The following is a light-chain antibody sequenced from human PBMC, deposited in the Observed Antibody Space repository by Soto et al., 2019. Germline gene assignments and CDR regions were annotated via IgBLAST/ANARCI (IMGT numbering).Light chain of an antibody. CDR1: QSVSNSY. J-gene: IGKJ1*01. CDR3: QQFPAWT. CDR2: AAS. V-gene: IGKV3-20*01. Sequence: EIVLTQSPGILSLSPGERATLSCRASQSVSNSYLAWYQQKPGQAPRRLMYAASNRATGIPDSFSGSGSGKDFTLTISSLAPEDCAVYYCQQFPAWTFGQGTKVEIK.